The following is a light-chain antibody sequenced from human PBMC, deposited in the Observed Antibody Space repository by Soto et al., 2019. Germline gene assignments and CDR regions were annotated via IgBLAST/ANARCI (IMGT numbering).Light chain of an antibody. Sequence: DIQMTQSPSSLSASVGDRVIITCQASQDINNHLAWYQQKPGKVPNLLICAASTLQSGVPRRFSGSGSGTYFTLTISSLQPEDVATYYCQRYNSALKTFGQGTKVEVK. J-gene: IGKJ1*01. CDR3: QRYNSALKT. V-gene: IGKV1-27*01. CDR1: QDINNH. CDR2: AAS.